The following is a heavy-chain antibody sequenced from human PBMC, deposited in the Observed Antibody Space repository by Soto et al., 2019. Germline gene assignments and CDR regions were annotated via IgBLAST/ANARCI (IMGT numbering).Heavy chain of an antibody. Sequence: SGPTLVNPTQTLTLTFTFSGFSLITILVCVGWIRHPPGKALEWLALIYWDDDKRYSPSLKSRLTITKDASKNQVVLTMTNMDPVDTATYYCAHRPGNYGSGSYLDYWGQGTLVTVSS. CDR3: AHRPGNYGSGSYLDY. J-gene: IGHJ4*02. D-gene: IGHD3-10*01. V-gene: IGHV2-5*02. CDR1: GFSLITILVC. CDR2: IYWDDDK.